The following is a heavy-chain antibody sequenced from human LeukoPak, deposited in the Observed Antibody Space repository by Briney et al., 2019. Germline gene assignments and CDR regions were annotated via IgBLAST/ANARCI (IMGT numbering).Heavy chain of an antibody. J-gene: IGHJ4*02. CDR2: IDGSGST. CDR3: ARVVGELVPHFDY. D-gene: IGHD3-10*01. Sequence: PSQTLSLTCTVSGVSISSGGYYWGCTRHHPGKGLEWVGYIDGSGSTYYNPSLKSRVTISVDTSKNQFSLQPSSLTAAATGVYYCARVVGELVPHFDYWGEGTLVTDS. V-gene: IGHV4-31*03. CDR1: GVSISSGGYY.